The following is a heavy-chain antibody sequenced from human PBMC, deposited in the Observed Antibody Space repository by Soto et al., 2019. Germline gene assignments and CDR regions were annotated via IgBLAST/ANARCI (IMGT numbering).Heavy chain of an antibody. D-gene: IGHD3-16*01. V-gene: IGHV1-69*13. Sequence: SVKVSCKASGGTFSSYAISWVRQAPGQGLEWMGGIIPIFGTANYAQKFQGRVTITADESTSTAYMELSSLRSEDTAVYYCARSTSAVRINWFDPWGQGTLVTVSS. J-gene: IGHJ5*02. CDR2: IIPIFGTA. CDR1: GGTFSSYA. CDR3: ARSTSAVRINWFDP.